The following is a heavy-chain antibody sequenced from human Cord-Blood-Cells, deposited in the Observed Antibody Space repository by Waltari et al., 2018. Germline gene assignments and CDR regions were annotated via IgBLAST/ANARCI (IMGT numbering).Heavy chain of an antibody. CDR1: GYTFTGYY. Sequence: QVQLVQSGAEVKKPGASVKVSCKASGYTFTGYYMHWVRQAPGQGLEWMGLNKPNSGGTNYAQKFQGWVTMTRDTSISTAYMELSRLRSDDTAVYYCARVGSSSDAFDIWGQGTMVTVSS. D-gene: IGHD6-6*01. CDR2: NKPNSGGT. CDR3: ARVGSSSDAFDI. V-gene: IGHV1-2*04. J-gene: IGHJ3*02.